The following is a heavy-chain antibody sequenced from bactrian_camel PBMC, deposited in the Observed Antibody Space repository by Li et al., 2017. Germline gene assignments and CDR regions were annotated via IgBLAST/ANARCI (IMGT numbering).Heavy chain of an antibody. CDR2: TYIGGGQT. CDR3: ATDFGLGSFGY. V-gene: IGHV3S1*01. D-gene: IGHD5*01. Sequence: VQAGGSLRLSCEASGYTYSTNCMARFRQAPGKEREAVASTYIGGGQTNYADSVKGRFTISRDNAKNTVYLQMNSLKSEDTALYYCATDFGLGSFGYWGQGTQVTVS. CDR1: GYTYSTNC. J-gene: IGHJ6*01.